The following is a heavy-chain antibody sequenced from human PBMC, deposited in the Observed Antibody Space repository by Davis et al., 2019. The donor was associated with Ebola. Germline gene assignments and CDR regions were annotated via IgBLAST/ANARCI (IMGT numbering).Heavy chain of an antibody. J-gene: IGHJ5*02. V-gene: IGHV3-30*18. CDR2: ISYDGSNK. D-gene: IGHD3-3*01. Sequence: PGGSLRLSCAASGFTFSSYGMHWVRQAPGKGLEWVAVISYDGSNKYYADSVKGRFTISRDNSKNTLYLQMNSLRAEDTAVYYCAKSFLAVGRFLEWLSRRFGTNNWFDPWGHGTLVTVSS. CDR3: AKSFLAVGRFLEWLSRRFGTNNWFDP. CDR1: GFTFSSYG.